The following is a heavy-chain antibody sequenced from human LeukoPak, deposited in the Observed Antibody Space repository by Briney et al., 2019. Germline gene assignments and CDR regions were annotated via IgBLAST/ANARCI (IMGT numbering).Heavy chain of an antibody. CDR1: GGSISSGGYY. V-gene: IGHV4-61*08. D-gene: IGHD6-19*01. CDR3: ASRGVGWFYDY. CDR2: IYYSGST. Sequence: SETLSLTCTVSGGSISSGGYYWSWIRQHPGKGLEWIGYIYYSGSTTSNPSLKSRVTISVDTSKNQFSLKLSSVTAADTAVYYCASRGVGWFYDYWGQGTLVTVSS. J-gene: IGHJ4*02.